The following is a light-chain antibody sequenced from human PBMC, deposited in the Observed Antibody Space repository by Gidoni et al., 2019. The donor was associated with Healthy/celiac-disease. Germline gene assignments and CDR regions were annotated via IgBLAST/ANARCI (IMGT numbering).Light chain of an antibody. V-gene: IGKV1-39*01. J-gene: IGKJ1*01. CDR2: AAS. CDR1: QSISSY. Sequence: IQMTQSPSSLSASVGDRVTITCRESQSISSYLNWYQQKPGKAPKLLIYAASSLQSGVPSRFSGSGSGTDFTLTISSLQPEDFATYYCQQSYSTHWTFGQGTKVEIK. CDR3: QQSYSTHWT.